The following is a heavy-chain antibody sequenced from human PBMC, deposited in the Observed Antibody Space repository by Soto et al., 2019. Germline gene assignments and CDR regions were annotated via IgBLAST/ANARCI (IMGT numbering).Heavy chain of an antibody. CDR1: GGSISSGGYY. J-gene: IGHJ5*02. CDR3: ARDSLYDNWFDP. D-gene: IGHD2-8*01. CDR2: IYYSGST. Sequence: SETLSLTCTVSGGSISSGGYYWSWIRQHPGKGLEWIGYIYYSGSTYYNQSLKSRVTISVDTSKNQFSLKLSSVTAADTAVYYCARDSLYDNWFDPWGQGTLVTVSS. V-gene: IGHV4-31*03.